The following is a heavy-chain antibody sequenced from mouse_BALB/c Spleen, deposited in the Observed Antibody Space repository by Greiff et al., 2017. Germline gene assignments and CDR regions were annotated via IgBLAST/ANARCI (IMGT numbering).Heavy chain of an antibody. Sequence: EVMLVESGGGLVKPGGSLKLSCAASGFTFSSYAMSWVRQSPEKRLEWVAEISSGGSYTYYPDTVTGRFTISRDNAKNTLYLEMISLRSEDTAMYYCARRRVTTANYFDYWGQGTTLTVSS. CDR3: ARRRVTTANYFDY. V-gene: IGHV5-9-4*01. J-gene: IGHJ2*01. CDR2: ISSGGSYT. CDR1: GFTFSSYA. D-gene: IGHD1-2*01.